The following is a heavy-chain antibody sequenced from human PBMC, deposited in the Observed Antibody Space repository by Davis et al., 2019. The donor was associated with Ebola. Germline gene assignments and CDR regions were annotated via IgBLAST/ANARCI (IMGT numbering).Heavy chain of an antibody. D-gene: IGHD5-24*01. Sequence: MPSETLSLTCAVYGGSFSGYYWSWIRQPPGKGLEWIGEINHSGSTNYNPSLKSRVTISVDRSKNQFSLKLSSVTAADTAVYYCASTRDGYNEYFQHWGQGTLVTVSS. CDR1: GGSFSGYY. V-gene: IGHV4-34*01. J-gene: IGHJ1*01. CDR3: ASTRDGYNEYFQH. CDR2: INHSGST.